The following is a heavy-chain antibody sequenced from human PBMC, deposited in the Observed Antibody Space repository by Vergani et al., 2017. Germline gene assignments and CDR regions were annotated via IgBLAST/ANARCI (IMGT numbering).Heavy chain of an antibody. J-gene: IGHJ6*03. Sequence: QVQLQESGPGLVKPSETLSLTCTVSGGSISSYYWSWIRQPPGKGLEWIGYIYYSGSTNYNPSLKSRVTISVDTSKNQFSLKLSSMTAADTAVYYCARVIVVVPAAIPQGYYYMDVWGKGTTVTVSS. CDR1: GGSISSYY. V-gene: IGHV4-59*01. CDR3: ARVIVVVPAAIPQGYYYMDV. CDR2: IYYSGST. D-gene: IGHD2-2*01.